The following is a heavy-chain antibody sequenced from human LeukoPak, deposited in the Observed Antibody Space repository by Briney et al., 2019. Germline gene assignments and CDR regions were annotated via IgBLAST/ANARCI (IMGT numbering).Heavy chain of an antibody. J-gene: IGHJ4*02. CDR2: IYYSGST. Sequence: SETLSLTCTVSGGSISSGGYYWSWIRQHPGKGLEWIGYIYYSGSTYYNPSLKSRATISVDTSKNQFSLKLSSVTAADTAVYYCARKWSSGCFDYWGQGTLVTVSS. CDR1: GGSISSGGYY. D-gene: IGHD6-19*01. V-gene: IGHV4-31*03. CDR3: ARKWSSGCFDY.